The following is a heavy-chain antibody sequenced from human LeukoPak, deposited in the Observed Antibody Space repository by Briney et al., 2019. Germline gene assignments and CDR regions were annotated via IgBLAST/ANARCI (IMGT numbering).Heavy chain of an antibody. J-gene: IGHJ4*02. CDR2: IKQDGSEK. V-gene: IGHV3-7*01. CDR1: GFTFSRYW. Sequence: GGSLRLSCAASGFTFSRYWMSWVRQAPGKGLEWVANIKQDGSEKYYVDSVKGRFTISRDNAKNSLYLQMNSLRAEDTAVYYCAREGEYYYGSGSPLPYWGQGTLVTVSS. D-gene: IGHD3-10*01. CDR3: AREGEYYYGSGSPLPY.